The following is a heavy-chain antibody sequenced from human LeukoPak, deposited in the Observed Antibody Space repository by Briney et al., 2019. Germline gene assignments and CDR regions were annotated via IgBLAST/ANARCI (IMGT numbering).Heavy chain of an antibody. CDR3: GRDLGFAYVWGSYFPPAD. CDR2: IYYSGST. J-gene: IGHJ4*02. Sequence: SETLSLTCTVSGVSISSYYWRWIRQPPGKGLEWIGYIYYSGSTNYNPSLKSRRTISVDTSKNQFSLKLISVPAADTAVFYCGRDLGFAYVWGSYFPPADWGQGTLVTVSS. V-gene: IGHV4-59*01. CDR1: GVSISSYY. D-gene: IGHD3-16*01.